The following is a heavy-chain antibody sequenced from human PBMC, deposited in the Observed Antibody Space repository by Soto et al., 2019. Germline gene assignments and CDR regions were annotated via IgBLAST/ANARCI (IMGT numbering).Heavy chain of an antibody. Sequence: SETLSLTCTVSGGSISSDYWSWIRQPPGKVLEWIGYIYYSGSTNYNPSLKSRVTISVDTSKNQFSLKLSSVTATDTAVYYCARGPGVLRYFDWPRMDVWGQGTTVT. CDR2: IYYSGST. CDR3: ARGPGVLRYFDWPRMDV. J-gene: IGHJ6*02. D-gene: IGHD3-9*01. V-gene: IGHV4-59*01. CDR1: GGSISSDY.